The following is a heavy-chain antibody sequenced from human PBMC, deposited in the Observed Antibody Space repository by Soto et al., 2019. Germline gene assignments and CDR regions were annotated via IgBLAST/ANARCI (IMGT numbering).Heavy chain of an antibody. J-gene: IGHJ3*02. CDR1: GGSISSSSYY. D-gene: IGHD2-21*02. V-gene: IGHV4-39*07. CDR2: IYYSGST. Sequence: SETLSLTCTVSGGSISSSSYYRGWIRQPPGKGLEWIGSIYYSGSTYYNPSLKSRVTISVDTSKNQFSRKLSSVTEADTAVYYCARVGGAEYCGGDCYFAFDIWGQGTMVTVSS. CDR3: ARVGGAEYCGGDCYFAFDI.